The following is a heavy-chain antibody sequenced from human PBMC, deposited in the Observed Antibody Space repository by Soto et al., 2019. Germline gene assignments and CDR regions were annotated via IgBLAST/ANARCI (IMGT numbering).Heavy chain of an antibody. CDR2: ISGGGNDR. Sequence: VQLRESGGSLVQPGGSLTLSCAASGFPFSSYAMSWVRQTPEGGLEWVAAISGGGNDRYYADFVQGRFTFSRDNSRNSLYLHMNSLRADDTAMYFCARSLFMVAPDSEPFDYWGQGTLVTVSS. CDR1: GFPFSSYA. D-gene: IGHD3-22*01. V-gene: IGHV3-23*01. J-gene: IGHJ4*02. CDR3: ARSLFMVAPDSEPFDY.